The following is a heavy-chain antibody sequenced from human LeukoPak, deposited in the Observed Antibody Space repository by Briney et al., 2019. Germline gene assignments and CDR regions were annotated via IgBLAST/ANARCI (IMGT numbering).Heavy chain of an antibody. J-gene: IGHJ4*02. CDR2: IDTEGNTI. D-gene: IGHD5-12*01. V-gene: IGHV3-74*01. CDR3: ATDLSGRHDY. CDR1: GFTFSTYW. Sequence: GGSLRLSCAVSGFTFSTYWMHWVRQTPGKGLVWVSRIDTEGNTINYADSVKGRFTISRDNAGDTLYLQMNSLRAEDTGVYYCATDLSGRHDYWGQGTLVTVSS.